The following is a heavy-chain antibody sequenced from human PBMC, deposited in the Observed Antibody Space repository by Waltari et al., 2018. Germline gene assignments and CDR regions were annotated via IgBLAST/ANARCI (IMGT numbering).Heavy chain of an antibody. V-gene: IGHV3-23*01. D-gene: IGHD2-15*01. Sequence: EVQLLESGGGLVQPGGSLRLSCAASGFTFSSYAMSWVRQAPGKGLEWVSGISGVGGSTYYADSVKGRFTSSRDNSKNTLYLQMNSLRAEDTAVYYCAKDGGYYFDYWGQGTLVTVSS. CDR3: AKDGGYYFDY. J-gene: IGHJ4*02. CDR1: GFTFSSYA. CDR2: ISGVGGST.